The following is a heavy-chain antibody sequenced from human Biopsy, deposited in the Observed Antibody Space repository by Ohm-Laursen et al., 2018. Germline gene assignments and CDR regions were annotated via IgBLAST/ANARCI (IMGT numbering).Heavy chain of an antibody. V-gene: IGHV4-61*01. CDR1: GDSVSSGSFY. CDR2: IYDRGSTT. J-gene: IGHJ4*02. D-gene: IGHD1-26*01. Sequence: TLSLTCTVSGDSVSSGSFYWTWIRQPPGQGLEYIGYIYDRGSTTNYNPSLRSRVTISVDRSKNQFSLELSSVTAADTAVYYCARVGAGAPSIDYFDYWGQGALVTVSS. CDR3: ARVGAGAPSIDYFDY.